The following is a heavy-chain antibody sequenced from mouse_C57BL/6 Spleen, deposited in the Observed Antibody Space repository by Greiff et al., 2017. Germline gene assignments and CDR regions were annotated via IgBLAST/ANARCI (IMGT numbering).Heavy chain of an antibody. J-gene: IGHJ1*03. CDR3: ARRDYDYALESV. CDR2: INPNNGGT. V-gene: IGHV1-26*01. Sequence: VQLQQSGPELVKPGASVKISCKASGYTFTDYYMNWVKQSHGKSLEWIGDINPNNGGTSYNQKFKGKATLTVDKSSSTAYMELRSLTSEDSAVYYCARRDYDYALESVWGTGTTVTVSS. D-gene: IGHD2-4*01. CDR1: GYTFTDYY.